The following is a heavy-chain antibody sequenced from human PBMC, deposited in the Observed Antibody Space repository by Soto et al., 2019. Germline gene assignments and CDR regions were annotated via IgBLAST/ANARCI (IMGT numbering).Heavy chain of an antibody. D-gene: IGHD4-4*01. CDR1: GSGFTFSGYA. CDR3: AKGVTTVTTDTFDI. Sequence: GGSLRLSCAASGSGFTFSGYAMNWVRQAHGKGLEWVSGISGSGTNTYYADSVKGRFTISRDNSKKTVYLQMNSLRAADTAVYYCAKGVTTVTTDTFDIWGQGTMVTVSS. CDR2: ISGSGTNT. J-gene: IGHJ3*02. V-gene: IGHV3-23*01.